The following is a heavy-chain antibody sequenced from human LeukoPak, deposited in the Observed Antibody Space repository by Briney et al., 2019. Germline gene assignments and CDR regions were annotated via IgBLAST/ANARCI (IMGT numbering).Heavy chain of an antibody. V-gene: IGHV3-74*01. CDR3: AARYSGYVAD. J-gene: IGHJ4*02. Sequence: GGSLRLSCAASGFTFSSYWMHWVRQPPGKGLVWVSRINSDGTYTSYADYVKGRFTISRDNAKNTLYLQMNSLRAEDTAVYYCAARYSGYVADWGQGILVTVSS. CDR1: GFTFSSYW. CDR2: INSDGTYT. D-gene: IGHD5-12*01.